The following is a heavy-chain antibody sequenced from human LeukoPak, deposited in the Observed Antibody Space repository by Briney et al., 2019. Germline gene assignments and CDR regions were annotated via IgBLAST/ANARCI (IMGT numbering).Heavy chain of an antibody. V-gene: IGHV2-70*11. J-gene: IGHJ4*02. CDR1: GFSLSTSGMC. CDR2: IDWDDDK. Sequence: SGPALVKPTQTLTLTCTFSGFSLSTSGMCVGWIRQPPGKALEWLARIDWDDDKYYSTSLKTRLTISKDTSKNQVVLTMTNMDPVDTATYYCARIRTITAAHTFDYWGQGTLVTVPS. D-gene: IGHD6-13*01. CDR3: ARIRTITAAHTFDY.